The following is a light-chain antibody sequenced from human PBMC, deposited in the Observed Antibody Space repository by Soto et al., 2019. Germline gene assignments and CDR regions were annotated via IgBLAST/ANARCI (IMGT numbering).Light chain of an antibody. CDR2: SNN. CDR1: SSNLGSNT. J-gene: IGLJ3*02. Sequence: QSVLTQPPSASGTPGQRVIISCSGSSSNLGSNTANWYQQFQGTAPKVLIYSNNQRPSRVPDRFSGSKSGTSASLAISGLQSEDEADYYCAAWDDSLNGWVFGGGTKLTVL. V-gene: IGLV1-44*01. CDR3: AAWDDSLNGWV.